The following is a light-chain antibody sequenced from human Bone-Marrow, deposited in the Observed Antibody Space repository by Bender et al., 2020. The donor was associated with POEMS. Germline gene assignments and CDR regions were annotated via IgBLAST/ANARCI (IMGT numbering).Light chain of an antibody. CDR3: QSYDSSLSGWV. J-gene: IGLJ3*02. Sequence: QSVLTQPPSASGTPGQRVTISCSGGSSNIGAHAVNWYQHLPGTAPKLLIYSSHRRPSEVPDRFSGSRSGTSASLAIPGLQAEDEADYYCQSYDSSLSGWVFGGGTKLTVL. CDR2: SSH. CDR1: SSNIGAHA. V-gene: IGLV1-44*01.